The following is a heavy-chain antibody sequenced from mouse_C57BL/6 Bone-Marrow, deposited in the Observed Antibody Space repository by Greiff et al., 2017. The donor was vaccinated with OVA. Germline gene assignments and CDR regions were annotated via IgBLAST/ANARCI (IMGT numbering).Heavy chain of an antibody. CDR1: GYAFTNYL. Sequence: VQGVESGAELVRPGTSVKVSCKASGYAFTNYLIEWVKQRPGQGLEWIGVINPGSGGTNYNEKFKGKATLTADKSSSTAYMQLSSLTSEDSAVYFCAREGDGYAWFAYWGQGTLVTVSA. V-gene: IGHV1-54*01. D-gene: IGHD2-2*01. J-gene: IGHJ3*01. CDR3: AREGDGYAWFAY. CDR2: INPGSGGT.